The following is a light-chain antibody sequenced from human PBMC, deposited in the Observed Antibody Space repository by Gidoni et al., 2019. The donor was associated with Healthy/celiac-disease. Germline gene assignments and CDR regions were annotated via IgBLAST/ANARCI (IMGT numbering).Light chain of an antibody. Sequence: DSQMTQSPSSLSESVGDRVTITCRASQSMSSYLNWYQQKPGKAPKLLIYASSSLHSGVPSRFSGSVSGTDFTLTLRSLQPEDFATYFCPQCYRTPRTFGQGTKVEIK. CDR1: QSMSSY. CDR2: ASS. V-gene: IGKV1-39*01. CDR3: PQCYRTPRT. J-gene: IGKJ1*01.